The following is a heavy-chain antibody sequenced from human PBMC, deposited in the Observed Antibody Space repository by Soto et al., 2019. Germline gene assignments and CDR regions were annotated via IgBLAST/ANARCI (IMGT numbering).Heavy chain of an antibody. Sequence: PSETLSLTCAVYGGSFSGYYWSWIRQPPEKGLEWIGEINHSGSTNYNPSLKSRVTISVDTSKNQFSLKLSSVTAADTAVYYCARVPYYYGSASPPWWFDPWGQGTMVTVSS. D-gene: IGHD3-10*01. V-gene: IGHV4-34*01. J-gene: IGHJ5*02. CDR2: INHSGST. CDR1: GGSFSGYY. CDR3: ARVPYYYGSASPPWWFDP.